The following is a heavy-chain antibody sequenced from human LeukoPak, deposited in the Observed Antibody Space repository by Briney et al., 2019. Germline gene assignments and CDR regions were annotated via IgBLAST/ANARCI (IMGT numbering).Heavy chain of an antibody. CDR1: GGSFSGYY. J-gene: IGHJ3*02. V-gene: IGHV4-34*01. Sequence: SETLSLTCAVYGGSFSGYYWSWIRHPPGKGLEWIGEINHSGSTNYNPSLKSRVTISVDTSKNQFSLKLSSVTAADTAVYYCAGLRQDAFDIWGQGTMVTVSS. CDR3: AGLRQDAFDI. CDR2: INHSGST.